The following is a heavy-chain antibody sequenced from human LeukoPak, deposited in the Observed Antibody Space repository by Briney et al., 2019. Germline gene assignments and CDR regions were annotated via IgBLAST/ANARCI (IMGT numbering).Heavy chain of an antibody. CDR3: ATQIQLWLRNWFDP. CDR1: GGTFSSYA. CDR2: IIPILGIA. Sequence: SVKVSCKASGGTFSSYAISWVRQAPGQGLEWMGRIIPILGIANYAQKFQGRVTITADKSTSTAYMELSSLRSEDTAVYYCATQIQLWLRNWFDPWGQGTLVTVSS. J-gene: IGHJ5*02. D-gene: IGHD5-18*01. V-gene: IGHV1-69*04.